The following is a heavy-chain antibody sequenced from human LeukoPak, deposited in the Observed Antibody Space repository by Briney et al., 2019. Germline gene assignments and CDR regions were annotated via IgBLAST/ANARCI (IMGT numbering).Heavy chain of an antibody. D-gene: IGHD3-10*01. V-gene: IGHV4-39*01. CDR3: ARHRGSGSYYNSFSWFDP. J-gene: IGHJ5*02. Sequence: SETLSLTCTVSGASINTYYWSGIRQPPGKGLEWIGSIYYSGSTYYNPSLKSRVTISVDTSKNQFSLKLSSVTAADTAVYYCARHRGSGSYYNSFSWFDPWGQGTLVTVSS. CDR1: GASINTYY. CDR2: IYYSGST.